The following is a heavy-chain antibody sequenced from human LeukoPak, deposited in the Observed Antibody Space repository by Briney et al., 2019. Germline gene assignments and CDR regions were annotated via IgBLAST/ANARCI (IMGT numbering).Heavy chain of an antibody. V-gene: IGHV1-46*01. CDR3: ARGYCSGGSCYTGLDY. Sequence: GASVTVSCKASGYTFTSYYMHWVRQAPGQGLEWMGIINPSGGSTSYAQKFQGRVTITRDTSTSTVYMELSSLRSEDTAVYYCARGYCSGGSCYTGLDYWGQGTLVTVSS. CDR1: GYTFTSYY. CDR2: INPSGGST. J-gene: IGHJ4*02. D-gene: IGHD2-15*01.